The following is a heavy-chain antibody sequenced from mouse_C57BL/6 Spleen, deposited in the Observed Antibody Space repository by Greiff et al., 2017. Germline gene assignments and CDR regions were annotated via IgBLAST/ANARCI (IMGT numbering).Heavy chain of an antibody. CDR3: ARAGDYFYFDY. J-gene: IGHJ2*01. D-gene: IGHD2-4*01. CDR1: GYTFTSYW. Sequence: QVQLQQPGAELVMPGASVKLSCKASGYTFTSYWMHWVKQRPGQGLEWIGEIDPSDSYTNYNQKFKGKSTFTVDKSSSTAYMQLSSLTSEDSAVYYCARAGDYFYFDYWGQGTTLTVSS. V-gene: IGHV1-69*01. CDR2: IDPSDSYT.